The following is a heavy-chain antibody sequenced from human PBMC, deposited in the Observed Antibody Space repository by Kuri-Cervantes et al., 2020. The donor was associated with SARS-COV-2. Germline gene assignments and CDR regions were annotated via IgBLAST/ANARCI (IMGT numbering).Heavy chain of an antibody. CDR3: ARSRGYYDSSGQARHLIYF. V-gene: IGHV3-7*03. J-gene: IGHJ4*02. CDR2: IKQDGSEK. D-gene: IGHD3-22*01. CDR1: GFTFSSSW. Sequence: ETLSLTCAASGFTFSSSWMTWVRQAPGKGLEWVANIKQDGSEKYYLDSVKGRLTISRDNAKNSPFLQMNSLRAEDTAVYYCARSRGYYDSSGQARHLIYFWGQGTRVTVSS.